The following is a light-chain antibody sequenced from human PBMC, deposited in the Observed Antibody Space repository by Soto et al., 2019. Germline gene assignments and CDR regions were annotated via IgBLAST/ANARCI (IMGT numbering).Light chain of an antibody. J-gene: IGKJ1*01. CDR3: QRYDT. CDR2: GAS. CDR1: QSVTSSY. V-gene: IGKV3-20*01. Sequence: EIVLTQSPGTLSLSPGERATLSCRASQSVTSSYLAWYQQKPGQAPRLLIYGASSRATGIPDRFRGSGSGTDFTLTISRLEPEDFAVYYCQRYDTFGQGTKVEIK.